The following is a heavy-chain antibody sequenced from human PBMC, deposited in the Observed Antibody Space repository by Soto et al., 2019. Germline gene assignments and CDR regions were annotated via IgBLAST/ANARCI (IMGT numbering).Heavy chain of an antibody. CDR3: AHNRYYDSSGYPYDY. V-gene: IGHV2-5*02. J-gene: IGHJ4*02. CDR2: IYWDDDK. CDR1: GFSLSTSGVG. D-gene: IGHD3-22*01. Sequence: QITLKESGPTLVKPTQTLTLTCTFSGFSLSTSGVGVGWIRQPPGKALEWLALIYWDDDKRYSPSLKSRLTIXTDTSXXQVVLTMTNMDPLDTATYYCAHNRYYDSSGYPYDYWGQGTLVTVSS.